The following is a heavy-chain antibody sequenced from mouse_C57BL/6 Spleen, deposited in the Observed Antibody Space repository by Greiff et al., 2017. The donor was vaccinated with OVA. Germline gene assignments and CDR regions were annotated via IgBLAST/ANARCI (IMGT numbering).Heavy chain of an antibody. CDR1: GYTFTSYT. D-gene: IGHD1-1*01. Sequence: VQLQQSGAELARPGASVKMSCKASGYTFTSYTMHWVKQRPGQGLEWIGYINPSSGYTKYNQKFKDKATLTADKSSSTAYMQLSSLTSEDSAVYYCARFDYYGSSDPVDYWGQGTTLTVSS. CDR3: ARFDYYGSSDPVDY. J-gene: IGHJ2*01. CDR2: INPSSGYT. V-gene: IGHV1-4*01.